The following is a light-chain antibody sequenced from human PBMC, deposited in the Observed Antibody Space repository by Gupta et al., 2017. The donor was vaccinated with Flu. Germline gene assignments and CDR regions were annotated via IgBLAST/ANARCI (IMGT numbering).Light chain of an antibody. J-gene: IGLJ1*01. CDR2: GNN. CDR3: QSFDTRLTAYV. V-gene: IGLV1-40*01. CDR1: NSNIGAGYD. Sequence: QSVLTQPPSVSGAPGQRVTISCTRSNSNIGAGYDVHWYQHLPGAAPKLLIHGNNNRPSGVPERFSGSKSGTAASLAITGLRAEDEADYYCQSFDTRLTAYVFGSGTKVTVL.